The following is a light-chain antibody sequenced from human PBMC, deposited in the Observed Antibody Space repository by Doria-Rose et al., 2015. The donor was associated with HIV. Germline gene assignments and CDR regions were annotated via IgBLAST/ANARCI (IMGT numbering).Light chain of an antibody. CDR1: QSLLYTSKNY. Sequence: DVQMTQSPESLGMSLGERATLNCKSNQSLLYTSKNYSAWYQQKPGQPPKLLIYWASTRQSGVPARFSGSGSGTDFTLTISSLEAEDVAVYYCQQHYDTPSFGPGTTVDIK. CDR3: QQHYDTPS. J-gene: IGKJ3*01. V-gene: IGKV4-1*01. CDR2: WAS.